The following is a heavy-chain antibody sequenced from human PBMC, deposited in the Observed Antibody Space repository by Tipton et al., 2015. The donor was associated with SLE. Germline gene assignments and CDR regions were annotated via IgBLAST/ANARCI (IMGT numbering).Heavy chain of an antibody. D-gene: IGHD3-10*01. CDR2: IYYSGST. CDR1: GGSISSHY. V-gene: IGHV4-59*11. CDR3: ARDYFVSGSYYKYYYYGMDV. J-gene: IGHJ6*02. Sequence: TLSLTCTVSGGSISSHYWSWIRQPPGKGLEWIGYIYYSGSTNYNPSLKSRVTISVDTSKNQFSLKLSSVTAADTAVYYCARDYFVSGSYYKYYYYGMDVWGQGTTVTVSS.